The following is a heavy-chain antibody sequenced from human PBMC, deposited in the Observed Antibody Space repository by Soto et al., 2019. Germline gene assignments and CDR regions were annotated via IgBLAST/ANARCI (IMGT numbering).Heavy chain of an antibody. Sequence: GGSLRLSCAASGFTFSSYSMNWVRQAPGKGLEWVANIKEDGSEKYYVESVKGRFTISRDNAKNSLYLQVNSLRDEDTAVYYCARPRFRGMDVWGQGTTVTVSS. CDR1: GFTFSSYS. J-gene: IGHJ6*02. V-gene: IGHV3-7*03. CDR3: ARPRFRGMDV. D-gene: IGHD3-10*01. CDR2: IKEDGSEK.